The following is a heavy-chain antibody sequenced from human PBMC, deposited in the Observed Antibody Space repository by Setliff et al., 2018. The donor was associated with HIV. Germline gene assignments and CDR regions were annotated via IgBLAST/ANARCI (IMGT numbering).Heavy chain of an antibody. Sequence: GESLKISCAASGFTFSNAWMSWVRQAPGKGLEWVGRIKSKTDGGTTDYAAPVKGRFTISRDDSKNTLYLQMNSLKTEDTAVYYCTTDDNYDFWSGTWGQGTLVTVSS. D-gene: IGHD3-3*01. CDR1: GFTFSNAW. CDR2: IKSKTDGGTT. V-gene: IGHV3-15*01. CDR3: TTDDNYDFWSGT. J-gene: IGHJ4*02.